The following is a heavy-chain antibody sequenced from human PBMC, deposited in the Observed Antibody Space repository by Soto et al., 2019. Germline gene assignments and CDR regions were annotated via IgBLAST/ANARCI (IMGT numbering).Heavy chain of an antibody. Sequence: QVQLVQSGAEVKKPGASVKVSCKAPGHTLINYYMHWVRQAPGQGLDWLGKIDPSGNGTSYAERFQGRITLTSDTSTNTVYVELSSLRSEDTAIYYCAINYYDSSAYLYWGQGTLVTVSS. CDR3: AINYYDSSAYLY. CDR1: GHTLINYY. CDR2: IDPSGNGT. J-gene: IGHJ4*02. V-gene: IGHV1-46*01. D-gene: IGHD3-22*01.